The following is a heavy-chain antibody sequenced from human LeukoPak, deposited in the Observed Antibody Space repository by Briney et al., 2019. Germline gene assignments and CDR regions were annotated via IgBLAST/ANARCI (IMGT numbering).Heavy chain of an antibody. J-gene: IGHJ5*02. CDR3: ARTLGYCSSTSCRRETNWFDP. D-gene: IGHD2-2*01. CDR1: GGSFSGYY. CDR2: IYHSGST. V-gene: IGHV4-34*01. Sequence: SETLSLTCAVYGGSFSGYYWSWIRQPPGKGLEWIGEIYHSGSTNYNPSLKSRVTISVDTSKNQFSLKLSSVTAADTAVYYCARTLGYCSSTSCRRETNWFDPWGQGTLVTVSS.